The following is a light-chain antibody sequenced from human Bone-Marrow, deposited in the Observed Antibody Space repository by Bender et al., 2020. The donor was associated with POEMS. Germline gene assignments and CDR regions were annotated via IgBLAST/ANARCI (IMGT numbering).Light chain of an antibody. CDR3: CSYVGSSTYV. Sequence: QSALTQPASVSGSPGQSITISCTGTSSDVGGYNYVSWYQHHPGKAPKLMIYEVTNRPSGVSNRFSGSKSGNTASLTISGLQAEDEADYYCCSYVGSSTYVFGGGTKLTVL. V-gene: IGLV2-23*02. CDR2: EVT. CDR1: SSDVGGYNY. J-gene: IGLJ3*02.